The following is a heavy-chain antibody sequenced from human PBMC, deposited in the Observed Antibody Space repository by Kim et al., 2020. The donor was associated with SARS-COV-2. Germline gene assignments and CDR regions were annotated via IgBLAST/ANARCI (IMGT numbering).Heavy chain of an antibody. D-gene: IGHD2-2*01. Sequence: SVKVSCKASGGTFSSYAISWVRQAPGQGLEWMGGIIPIFGTANYAQKFQGRVTITADESTSTAYMELSSLRSEDTAVYYCARAGLVCSSTSCYSPRAVTARLDYWGQGTLVTVSS. CDR3: ARAGLVCSSTSCYSPRAVTARLDY. CDR1: GGTFSSYA. J-gene: IGHJ4*02. CDR2: IIPIFGTA. V-gene: IGHV1-69*13.